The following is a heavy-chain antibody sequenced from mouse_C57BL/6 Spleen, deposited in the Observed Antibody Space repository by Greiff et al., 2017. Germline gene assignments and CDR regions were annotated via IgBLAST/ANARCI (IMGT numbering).Heavy chain of an antibody. CDR3: AREDVYDGYYAFAY. CDR1: GYTFTSYW. D-gene: IGHD2-3*01. Sequence: VQLQQPGAELVKPGASVKLSCKASGYTFTSYWMHWVKQRPGQGLEWIGMIHPNSGSTNYNEKFKSKATLTVDKSSSTAYMQLSSLTSEDSAVYCCAREDVYDGYYAFAYWGQGTLVTVSA. CDR2: IHPNSGST. J-gene: IGHJ3*01. V-gene: IGHV1-64*01.